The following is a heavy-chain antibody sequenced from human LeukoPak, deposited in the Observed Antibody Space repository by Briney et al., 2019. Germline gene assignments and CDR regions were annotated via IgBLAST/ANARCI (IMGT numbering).Heavy chain of an antibody. J-gene: IGHJ3*02. Sequence: AGGSLRLSCAASGFTFSSHGMNWVRQAPGKGLEWLSYISSSGYRTIYVDSVKGRFTISRDNAKNSVYLQVNSLRDEDTAIYYCARTAYSGSYLDAFDIWGQGTMVAVSS. CDR2: ISSSGYRT. CDR3: ARTAYSGSYLDAFDI. D-gene: IGHD1-26*01. CDR1: GFTFSSHG. V-gene: IGHV3-48*03.